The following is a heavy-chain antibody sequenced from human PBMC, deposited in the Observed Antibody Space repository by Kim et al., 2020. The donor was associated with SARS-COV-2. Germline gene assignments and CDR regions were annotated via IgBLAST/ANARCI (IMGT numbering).Heavy chain of an antibody. D-gene: IGHD1-1*01. J-gene: IGHJ6*03. CDR2: ISYDGSNK. Sequence: GGSLRLSCTASGFTFSRYTVHWVRQAPGKGPEWVAVISYDGSNKYYADSVKGRFTISRDNSKNTLYLQMNSLRAEDTAVYYCARDLVPWNDVPYYMDVWGKGTTVTVSS. CDR1: GFTFSRYT. V-gene: IGHV3-30-3*01. CDR3: ARDLVPWNDVPYYMDV.